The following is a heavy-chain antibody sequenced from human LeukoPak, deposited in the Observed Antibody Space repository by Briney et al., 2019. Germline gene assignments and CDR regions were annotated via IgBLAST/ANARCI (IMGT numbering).Heavy chain of an antibody. CDR3: AGIDYNFWSGYYIT. J-gene: IGHJ5*02. D-gene: IGHD3-3*01. CDR1: GGSFSDYY. V-gene: IGHV4-34*01. CDR2: INHSGNT. Sequence: PSETLSLTCAVNGGSFSDYYWSWIRQPPGKGLEWIGEINHSGNTNYSPSLKSRVTMSVDASKNQFSLRMSSVTAADTAIYYCAGIDYNFWSGYYITWGQGALVTVSS.